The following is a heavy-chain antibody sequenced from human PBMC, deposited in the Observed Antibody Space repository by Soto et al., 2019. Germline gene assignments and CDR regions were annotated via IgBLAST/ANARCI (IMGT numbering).Heavy chain of an antibody. V-gene: IGHV3-48*03. J-gene: IGHJ2*01. CDR2: ISSSGSTI. CDR3: ARVVATFWYFDL. CDR1: GFTFSSYE. Sequence: SLRLSCAASGFTFSSYEMNWVRQAPGKGLEWVSYISSSGSTIYYADSVKGRFTIPRDNAKNSLYLQMNSLRAEDTAVYYCARVVATFWYFDLWGRGTLVTVSS.